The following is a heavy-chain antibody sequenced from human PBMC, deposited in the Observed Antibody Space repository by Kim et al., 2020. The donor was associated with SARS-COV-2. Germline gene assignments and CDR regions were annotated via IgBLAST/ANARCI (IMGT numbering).Heavy chain of an antibody. CDR1: GGSFSGYY. V-gene: IGHV4-34*01. CDR3: ARARGGYSYGYRY. Sequence: SETLSLTCAVYGGSFSGYYWSWIRQPPGKGLEWIGEINHSGSTNYNPSLKSRVTISVDTSKNQISLKLSPVTAADTAVYYCARARGGYSYGYRYWGQGTLLAVSS. J-gene: IGHJ4*02. D-gene: IGHD5-18*01. CDR2: INHSGST.